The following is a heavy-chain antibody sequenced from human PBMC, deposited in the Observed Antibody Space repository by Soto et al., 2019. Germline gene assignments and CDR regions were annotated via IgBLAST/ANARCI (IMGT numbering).Heavy chain of an antibody. V-gene: IGHV5-51*01. CDR2: IYPGDSDT. CDR1: GYSFTSYW. CDR3: ARFGTGTTLYYYGMDV. Sequence: GESLKISCKGSGYSFTSYWIGWVRQMPGKGLEWMGIIYPGDSDTRYSPSFQGQVTISADKSISTAYLQWSSLKASDTAMYYCARFGTGTTLYYYGMDVWGQGTTVTVSS. D-gene: IGHD1-1*01. J-gene: IGHJ6*02.